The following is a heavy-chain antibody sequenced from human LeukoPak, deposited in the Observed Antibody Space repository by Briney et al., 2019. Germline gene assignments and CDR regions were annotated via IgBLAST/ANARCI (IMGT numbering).Heavy chain of an antibody. D-gene: IGHD3-3*01. V-gene: IGHV1-8*01. CDR1: GYTFTSYD. Sequence: ASVTVSCTASGYTFTSYDINWVRQATGQGLEWMGWMNPNSGNTGYAQKFQGRVTMTRNTSISTAYMELSSLRSEDTAVYYCARSAWRMTWFDPWGQGTLVTVSS. CDR2: MNPNSGNT. CDR3: ARSAWRMTWFDP. J-gene: IGHJ5*02.